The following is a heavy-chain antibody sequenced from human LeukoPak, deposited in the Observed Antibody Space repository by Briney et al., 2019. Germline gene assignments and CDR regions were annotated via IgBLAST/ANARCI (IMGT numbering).Heavy chain of an antibody. J-gene: IGHJ4*02. CDR1: GFTFDDYA. Sequence: GGSLRLSCAASGFTFDDYAMHWVRQAPGKGLEWLSLISGDGGSTYYADSVKGRFTISRDNSKNSLYLQMNSLRTEDTALYYCAKDMWRFGELDYDYWGQGTLVTVSS. CDR2: ISGDGGST. D-gene: IGHD3-10*01. CDR3: AKDMWRFGELDYDY. V-gene: IGHV3-43*02.